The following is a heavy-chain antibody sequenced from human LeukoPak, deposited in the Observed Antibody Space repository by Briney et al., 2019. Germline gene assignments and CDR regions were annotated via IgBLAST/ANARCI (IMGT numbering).Heavy chain of an antibody. D-gene: IGHD6-19*01. J-gene: IGHJ4*02. CDR1: GFAFSSYW. CDR3: ARELTYSSGWQDY. V-gene: IGHV3-7*01. CDR2: IKQDGSEK. Sequence: GGSLRLSCAASGFAFSSYWMSWVRQAPGKGLEWVANIKQDGSEKYYVDSVKGRFTISRDNAKNSLYLQMNSLRAEDTAVYYCARELTYSSGWQDYWGQGTLVTVSS.